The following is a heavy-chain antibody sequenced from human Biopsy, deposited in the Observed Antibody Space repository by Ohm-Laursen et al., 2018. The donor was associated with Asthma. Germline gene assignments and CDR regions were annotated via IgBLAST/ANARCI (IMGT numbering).Heavy chain of an antibody. Sequence: SLRLSCAASGTHFGSYNMHWARQAPGKGLEWVAVITFDGSTQHYGDSVKGRFTISRDNAKNSLYLQMNSLRVEDTALYYCAKATLGDIGKGYWGQGTLVTVSS. CDR2: ITFDGSTQ. CDR1: GTHFGSYN. V-gene: IGHV3-30-3*01. D-gene: IGHD2-21*01. CDR3: AKATLGDIGKGY. J-gene: IGHJ4*02.